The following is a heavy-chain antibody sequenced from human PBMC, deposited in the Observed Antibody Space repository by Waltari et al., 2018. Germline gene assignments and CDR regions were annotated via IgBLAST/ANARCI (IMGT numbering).Heavy chain of an antibody. J-gene: IGHJ3*02. D-gene: IGHD3-16*02. CDR2: ISPIFGTA. Sequence: QVQLVPSGAEVKKPGSSVKVSCQASGGTFSSYAISWVRQAPGQGLEWMGRISPIFGTANYAQKFQGRVTITADKSTSTAYMELSSLRSEDTAVYYCASEAFIWGSYRHDAFDIWGQGTMVTVSS. CDR3: ASEAFIWGSYRHDAFDI. V-gene: IGHV1-69*08. CDR1: GGTFSSYA.